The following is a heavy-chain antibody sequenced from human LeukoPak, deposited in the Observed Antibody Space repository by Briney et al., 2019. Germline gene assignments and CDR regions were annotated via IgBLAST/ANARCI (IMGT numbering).Heavy chain of an antibody. CDR3: ARQEVGSSPDSIDY. V-gene: IGHV4-39*01. CDR1: GGSISSSSYY. CDR2: IYYSGST. J-gene: IGHJ4*02. Sequence: SETLSLTCTVSGGSISSSSYYWGWIRQPPGKGLEWIGSIYYSGSTYYNPSLKSRVTISVDTSKNQFSLKLSSVTAADTAVYYCARQEVGSSPDSIDYWGQGTLVTVS. D-gene: IGHD6-13*01.